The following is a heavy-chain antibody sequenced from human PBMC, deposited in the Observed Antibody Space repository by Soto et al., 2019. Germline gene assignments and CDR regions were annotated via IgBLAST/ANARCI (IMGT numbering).Heavy chain of an antibody. CDR2: IYYSGNT. D-gene: IGHD6-19*01. J-gene: IGHJ4*01. CDR3: ARHDGFSSGWIFDY. CDR1: SASLSSSTYY. Sequence: SETLSLTCSVSSASLSSSTYYWSWIRQPPGRGPEWIGSIYYSGNTYSNPSLKSRVNISVDTSNNQLSLKLRSVTAADTAVYYCARHDGFSSGWIFDYWGHGTLVTVSS. V-gene: IGHV4-39*01.